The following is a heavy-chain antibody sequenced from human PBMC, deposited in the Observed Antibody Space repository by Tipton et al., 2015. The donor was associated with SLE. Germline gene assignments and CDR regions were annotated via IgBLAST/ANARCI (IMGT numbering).Heavy chain of an antibody. V-gene: IGHV3-53*05. D-gene: IGHD1-7*01. CDR3: ARAGGTHSLVVD. CDR1: GFTVSSNY. Sequence: GSLRLSCAVSGFTVSSNYMSWVCQAPGKGLEWVSVIYAGGSTYYADSVKGRFTISRDKSKNTLFLQMNSLRTEDTAMYYCARAGGTHSLVVDWGQGTLVTVSS. CDR2: IYAGGST. J-gene: IGHJ4*02.